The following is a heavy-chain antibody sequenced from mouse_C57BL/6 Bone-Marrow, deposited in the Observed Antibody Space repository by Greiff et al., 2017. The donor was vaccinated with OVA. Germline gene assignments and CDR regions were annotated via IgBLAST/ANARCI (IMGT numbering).Heavy chain of an antibody. J-gene: IGHJ2*01. CDR2: IHPNSGST. Sequence: VQLQQPGAELVKPGASVKLSCKASGYTFTSYWLHWVKQRPGQGLEWIGMIHPNSGSTNYNEKFKSKATLTVDKSSSTAYMHISSLTSEDSAVYYCARRRYLDYWGKGTTLTVSS. V-gene: IGHV1-64*01. CDR3: ARRRYLDY. CDR1: GYTFTSYW.